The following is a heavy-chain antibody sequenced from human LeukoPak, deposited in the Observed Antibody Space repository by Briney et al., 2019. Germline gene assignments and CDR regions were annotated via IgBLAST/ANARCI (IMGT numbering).Heavy chain of an antibody. Sequence: GGSLRLSCAASGFTFSNYWMSWVRQAPGKGLEWVSSISSSSSYIYYADSVKGRFTISRDNAKNSLYLQMNSLRAEDTAVYYCARDRVWDYGDYGYWGQGTLVTVSS. V-gene: IGHV3-21*01. J-gene: IGHJ4*02. CDR2: ISSSSSYI. CDR1: GFTFSNYW. CDR3: ARDRVWDYGDYGY. D-gene: IGHD4-17*01.